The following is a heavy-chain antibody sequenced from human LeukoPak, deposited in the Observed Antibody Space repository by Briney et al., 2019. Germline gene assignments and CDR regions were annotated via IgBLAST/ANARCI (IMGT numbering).Heavy chain of an antibody. V-gene: IGHV1-8*02. CDR2: MNPNSGNT. J-gene: IGHJ5*02. CDR1: GYTFTTYG. Sequence: RASVKVSCKASGYTFTTYGINWVRQATGQGLEWMGWMNPNSGNTGYAQKFQGRVTMTRNTSISTAYMELSSLRSEDTAVYYCARGPERWLDSNWFDPWGQGTLVTVSS. D-gene: IGHD6-19*01. CDR3: ARGPERWLDSNWFDP.